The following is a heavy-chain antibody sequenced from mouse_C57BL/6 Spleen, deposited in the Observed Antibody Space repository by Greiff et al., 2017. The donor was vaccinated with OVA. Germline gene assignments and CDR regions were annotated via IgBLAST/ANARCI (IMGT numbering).Heavy chain of an antibody. J-gene: IGHJ3*01. D-gene: IGHD2-5*01. V-gene: IGHV3-6*01. CDR2: ISYDGSN. CDR1: GYSITSGYY. CDR3: AREAYSNSFAY. Sequence: EVKLVESGPGLVKPSQSLSLTCSVTGYSITSGYYWNWIRQFPGNKLEWMGYISYDGSNNYNPSLKNRISITRDTSKNQFFLKLNSVTTEDTATYYCAREAYSNSFAYWGQGTLVTVSA.